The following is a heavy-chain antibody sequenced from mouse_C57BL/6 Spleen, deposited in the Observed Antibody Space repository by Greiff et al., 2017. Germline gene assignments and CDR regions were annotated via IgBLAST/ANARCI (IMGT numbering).Heavy chain of an antibody. CDR2: ISSGSSTI. Sequence: EVKLQESGGGLVKPGGSLKLSCAASGFTFSDYGMHWVRQAPEKGLEWVAYISSGSSTIYYADTVKGRFTISRDNAKNTLFLQMTSLRSEDTAMYYCAREGGYSNYDWYFDVWGTGTTVTVSS. V-gene: IGHV5-17*01. D-gene: IGHD2-5*01. CDR1: GFTFSDYG. CDR3: AREGGYSNYDWYFDV. J-gene: IGHJ1*03.